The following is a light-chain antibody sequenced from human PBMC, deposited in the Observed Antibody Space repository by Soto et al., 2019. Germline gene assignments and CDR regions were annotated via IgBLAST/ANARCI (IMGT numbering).Light chain of an antibody. Sequence: DIPLTQSPSSLSASVGDRVTITCRASQDISSYLAWYQQKLGKAPKLLIYAASTLQSGVPSRFSGSGSGTDFTLTISSLQPEDFATYFCQHLNSYPHFGGGTKVEIK. CDR3: QHLNSYPH. CDR1: QDISSY. J-gene: IGKJ4*01. CDR2: AAS. V-gene: IGKV1-9*01.